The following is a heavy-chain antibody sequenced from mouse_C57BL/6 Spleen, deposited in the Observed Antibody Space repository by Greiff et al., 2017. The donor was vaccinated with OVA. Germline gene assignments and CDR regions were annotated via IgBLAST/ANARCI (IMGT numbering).Heavy chain of an antibody. J-gene: IGHJ2*01. Sequence: QVQLQQSGAELVRPGTSVKVSCKASGYAFTNYLIEWVKQRPGQGLEWIGVINPGSGGTHYNEKFKGKATLTADKSSSTAYMQLSSLTSEDSAVYFCARNYGSSYGGYFDYWGQGTTLTVSS. CDR1: GYAFTNYL. CDR3: ARNYGSSYGGYFDY. V-gene: IGHV1-54*01. D-gene: IGHD1-1*01. CDR2: INPGSGGT.